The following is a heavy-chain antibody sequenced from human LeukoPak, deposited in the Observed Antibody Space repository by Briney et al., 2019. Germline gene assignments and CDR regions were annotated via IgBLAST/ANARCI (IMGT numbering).Heavy chain of an antibody. D-gene: IGHD6-13*01. J-gene: IGHJ4*02. V-gene: IGHV3-7*01. Sequence: PGGSLRLSCAASGFTVSSNYMSWVRQAPGKGLEWVASIKQDGSEKYYVDSVKGRFTISRDNSKNSLYLHMNSLRAEDTAVYYCAREGIAAAGDYWGQGTLVTVSS. CDR3: AREGIAAAGDY. CDR2: IKQDGSEK. CDR1: GFTVSSNY.